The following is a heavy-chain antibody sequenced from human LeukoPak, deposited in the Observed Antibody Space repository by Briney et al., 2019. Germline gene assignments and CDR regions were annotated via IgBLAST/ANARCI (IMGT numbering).Heavy chain of an antibody. D-gene: IGHD2-15*01. CDR1: GYTFTSYD. CDR2: MNPNSGNT. CDR3: ASYGAYCSGGSCYRYAFDI. J-gene: IGHJ3*02. Sequence: GASVKVSCKASGYTFTSYDINWVRQATGQGLEWMGWMNPNSGNTGYAQKFQGRVTITRNTSISTAYMELSSLRSEDTAVYYCASYGAYCSGGSCYRYAFDIWSQGTMVTVSS. V-gene: IGHV1-8*03.